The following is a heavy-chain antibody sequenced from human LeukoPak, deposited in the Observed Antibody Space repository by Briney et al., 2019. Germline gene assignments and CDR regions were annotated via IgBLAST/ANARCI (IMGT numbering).Heavy chain of an antibody. CDR3: ARTYYYDSSGLNPLDY. CDR2: INHSGST. Sequence: SETLSLTCTVSGGSISSYYWSWIRQPPGKGLEWIGEINHSGSTNYNPSLKSRVTISVDTSKNQFSLKLSSVTAADTAVYYCARTYYYDSSGLNPLDYWGQGTLVTVSS. CDR1: GGSISSYY. V-gene: IGHV4-34*01. J-gene: IGHJ4*02. D-gene: IGHD3-22*01.